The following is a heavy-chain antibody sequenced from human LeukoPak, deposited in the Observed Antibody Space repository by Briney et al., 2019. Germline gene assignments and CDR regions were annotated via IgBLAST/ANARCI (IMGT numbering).Heavy chain of an antibody. Sequence: GASVKVSCKASGGIFSNYAISWVRQMPGKGLEWMGIIYPGDSDTRYSPSFQGQVTISADKSISTAYLQWSSLKASDTAMYYCARHLPTYDFWSGYQGFDYWGQGTLVTVSS. D-gene: IGHD3-3*01. CDR3: ARHLPTYDFWSGYQGFDY. J-gene: IGHJ4*02. V-gene: IGHV5-51*01. CDR2: IYPGDSDT. CDR1: GGIFSNYA.